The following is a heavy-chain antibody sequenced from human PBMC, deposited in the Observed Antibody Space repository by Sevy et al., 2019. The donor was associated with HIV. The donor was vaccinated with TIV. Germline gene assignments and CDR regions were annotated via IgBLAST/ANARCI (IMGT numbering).Heavy chain of an antibody. CDR2: IIGSGGTT. J-gene: IGHJ4*02. CDR1: GFTFSSYA. CDR3: VKLGSGYTYFDY. D-gene: IGHD5-12*01. V-gene: IGHV3-23*01. Sequence: GGSLRLSCAASGFTFSSYAMTWVRQPPGKGLEWVSLIIGSGGTTYYADSVKGRFTISRDKSKNTLYLQMNSPRAEDTAVYYCVKLGSGYTYFDYWGQGTLVTVSS.